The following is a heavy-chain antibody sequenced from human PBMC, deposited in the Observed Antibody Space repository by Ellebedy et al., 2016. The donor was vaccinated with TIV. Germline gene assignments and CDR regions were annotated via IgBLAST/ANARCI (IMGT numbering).Heavy chain of an antibody. CDR3: VSFGSGY. CDR1: GFRFEGFA. Sequence: GESLKISXAASGFRFEGFALSWVRQAPGQGLEWVSSISGDAGSTHYADSVKGRFTISRDNAKNSLYLQMNSLRAEDTAVYYCVSFGSGYWGQGTLVTVSS. V-gene: IGHV3-23*01. D-gene: IGHD1-26*01. J-gene: IGHJ4*02. CDR2: ISGDAGST.